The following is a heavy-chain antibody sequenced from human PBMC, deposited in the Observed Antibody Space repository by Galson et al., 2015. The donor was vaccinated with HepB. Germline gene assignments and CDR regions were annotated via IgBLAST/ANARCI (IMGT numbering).Heavy chain of an antibody. CDR3: ARDWDRSPSLDY. J-gene: IGHJ4*02. CDR1: GYTFTDFA. Sequence: SVKVSCKASGYTFTDFAIHWVRQAPGQGLEWMGWINTGNGNTKYSQKFQVKATITRDTSASTAYMELSSLRSEDTAVYYCARDWDRSPSLDYWGQGTLVAVSS. D-gene: IGHD1-26*01. CDR2: INTGNGNT. V-gene: IGHV1-3*04.